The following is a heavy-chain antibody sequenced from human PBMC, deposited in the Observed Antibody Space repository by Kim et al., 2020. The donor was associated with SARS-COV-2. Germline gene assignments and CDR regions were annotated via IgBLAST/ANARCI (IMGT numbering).Heavy chain of an antibody. D-gene: IGHD3-10*01. CDR3: AKGPRFGESNDDY. V-gene: IGHV3-30*18. CDR2: ILYDGSNK. CDR1: GFTFSNYG. Sequence: GGSLRLSCAASGFTFSNYGMHWVRQAPGKGLEWVAVILYDGSNKYYADSVKGRFTISRDNSKNTLYLQMNSLRAEDTAVYYCAKGPRFGESNDDYWGQGTLVTVSS. J-gene: IGHJ4*02.